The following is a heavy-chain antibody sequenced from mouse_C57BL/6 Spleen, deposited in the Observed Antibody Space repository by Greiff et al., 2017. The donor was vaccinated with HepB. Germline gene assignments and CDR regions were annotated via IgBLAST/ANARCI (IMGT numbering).Heavy chain of an antibody. CDR1: GYSFTGYY. V-gene: IGHV1-42*01. CDR3: ARPSSFITTVVATGYFDV. D-gene: IGHD1-1*01. J-gene: IGHJ1*03. CDR2: INPSTGGT. Sequence: VHVKQSGPELVKPGASVKISCKASGYSFTGYYMNWVKQSPEKSLEWIGEINPSTGGTTYNQKFKAKATLTVDKSSSTAYMQLKSLTSEDSAVYYCARPSSFITTVVATGYFDVWGTGTTVTVSS.